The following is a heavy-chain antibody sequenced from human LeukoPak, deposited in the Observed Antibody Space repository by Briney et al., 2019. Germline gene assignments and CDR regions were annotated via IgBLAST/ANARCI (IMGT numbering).Heavy chain of an antibody. J-gene: IGHJ3*02. CDR2: ISSSSDAI. CDR3: ARVGSVRMAGAFDI. Sequence: GGSLRLSCAASGFTFSSHTMNWVRQAPGKGLEWISHISSSSDAIYYADSVKGRFTISRDNSKNTLYLQMNSLRAEDTAVYYCARVGSVRMAGAFDIWGQGTMVTVSS. CDR1: GFTFSSHT. D-gene: IGHD3-10*02. V-gene: IGHV3-48*01.